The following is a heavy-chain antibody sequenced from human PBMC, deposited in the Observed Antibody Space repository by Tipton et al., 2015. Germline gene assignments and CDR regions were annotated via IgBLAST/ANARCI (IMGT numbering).Heavy chain of an antibody. CDR3: AGGDEIVRLPASDDFYYGMDV. D-gene: IGHD3-3*01. J-gene: IGHJ6*02. CDR2: IIPLFGIT. CDR1: GGIFRTYA. Sequence: QLVQSGAEVKKPGSSVKVSCKTVGGIFRTYAFSWVRQAPGQGLQWMGGIIPLFGITNYGHEFQDRVTITADASTSTTFMELSRLRSDDSALYYCAGGDEIVRLPASDDFYYGMDVWGQGTRVTVSS. V-gene: IGHV1-69*01.